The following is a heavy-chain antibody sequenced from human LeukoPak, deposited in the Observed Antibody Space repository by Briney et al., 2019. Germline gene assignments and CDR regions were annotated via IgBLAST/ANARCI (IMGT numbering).Heavy chain of an antibody. D-gene: IGHD1-26*01. CDR1: GFTFSTYW. CDR2: MKQDGSEE. CDR3: ARDKIVGATVLDY. Sequence: GRSLRLSCAASGFTFSTYWMSWVRQAPGKGLEWVANMKQDGSEEYYVDSVKGRFTISRDNAKNSLYLQMNSLRAEDTAVYYCARDKIVGATVLDYWGQGSLVTVSS. V-gene: IGHV3-7*03. J-gene: IGHJ4*02.